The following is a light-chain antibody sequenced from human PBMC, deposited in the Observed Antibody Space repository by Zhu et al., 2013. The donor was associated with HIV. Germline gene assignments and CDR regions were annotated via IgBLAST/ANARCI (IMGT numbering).Light chain of an antibody. Sequence: QSVLTQPPSASGTPRQRVTISCSGSSSNIGNNAVNWYQQLPGKAPKLLIYYDDLLPSGVSDRFSGSKSGTSASLAISGLQSEDEADYYCAAWDDSLNGLVFGGGTKLTVL. J-gene: IGLJ3*02. CDR2: YDD. CDR3: AAWDDSLNGLV. V-gene: IGLV1-36*01. CDR1: SSNIGNNA.